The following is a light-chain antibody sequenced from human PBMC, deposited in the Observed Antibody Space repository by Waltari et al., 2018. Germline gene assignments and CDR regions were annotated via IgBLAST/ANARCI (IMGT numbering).Light chain of an antibody. V-gene: IGKV2-30*02. CDR3: HQGYSWPFT. CDR1: QSLVHSDGNTY. Sequence: DVVMTQSPLSLPVTLGQPASISCRSSQSLVHSDGNTYLNWFHQRPGQSPRRLIYKVSNRAAGVPDRFSGSGSGTDFTLSISRLEPEDLAVYYCHQGYSWPFTFGGGTKVQIK. CDR2: KVS. J-gene: IGKJ4*01.